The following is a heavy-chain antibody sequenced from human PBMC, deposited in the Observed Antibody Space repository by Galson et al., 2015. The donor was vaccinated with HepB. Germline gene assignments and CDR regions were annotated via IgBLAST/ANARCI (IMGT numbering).Heavy chain of an antibody. J-gene: IGHJ4*02. CDR1: GFTFSSYS. CDR3: ARDPRRYSGYGHY. D-gene: IGHD5-12*01. Sequence: SLRLSCAASGFTFSSYSMDWVRQAPGKGLEWVSSISSSSSYIYYADSVKGRFTISRDNAKNSLYLQMNSLRAEDTAVYYCARDPRRYSGYGHYWGQGTLVTVSS. V-gene: IGHV3-21*01. CDR2: ISSSSSYI.